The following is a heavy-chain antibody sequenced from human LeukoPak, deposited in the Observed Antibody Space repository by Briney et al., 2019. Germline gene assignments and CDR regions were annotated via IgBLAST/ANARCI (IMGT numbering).Heavy chain of an antibody. D-gene: IGHD2-15*01. CDR2: IYTSGST. Sequence: PSETLSLTCTVSGGSISSYYWSWIRQPAGKGLEWIGRIYTSGSTNYNPSLKSRVTMSVDTSKNQFSLKLSSVTAADTAVYYCARDRSGYCSGGSCYFADYYYYGMDVWGQGTTVTVSS. J-gene: IGHJ6*02. CDR1: GGSISSYY. CDR3: ARDRSGYCSGGSCYFADYYYYGMDV. V-gene: IGHV4-4*07.